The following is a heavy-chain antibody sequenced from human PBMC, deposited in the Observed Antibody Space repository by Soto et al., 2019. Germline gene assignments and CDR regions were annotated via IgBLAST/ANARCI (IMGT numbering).Heavy chain of an antibody. V-gene: IGHV1-18*01. CDR1: GYTFNNYG. Sequence: QVQLVQSGAEVKKPGASVKVSCKTSGYTFNNYGISWVRQAPGQGLEWMGWISDYNGNTNYPQKSQGRVTMTTDTSTKTVYMVLTSLRSDDTAVYYCARDGYYDSGSYGMDVWGRGTTVTVSS. CDR3: ARDGYYDSGSYGMDV. J-gene: IGHJ6*02. CDR2: ISDYNGNT. D-gene: IGHD3-10*01.